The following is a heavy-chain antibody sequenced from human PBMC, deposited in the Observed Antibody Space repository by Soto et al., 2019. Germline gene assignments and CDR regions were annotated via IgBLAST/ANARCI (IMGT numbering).Heavy chain of an antibody. CDR2: INHSGST. V-gene: IGHV4-34*01. D-gene: IGHD3-16*01. Sequence: SETLSLTCAVYGGSFSGYYWSWIRQPPGKGLEWIGEINHSGSTNYNPSLKSRVTISVDTSKNQFSLKLSSVTAADSAVYYCARHGAWAPLDYWGQGTLVTVSS. J-gene: IGHJ4*02. CDR3: ARHGAWAPLDY. CDR1: GGSFSGYY.